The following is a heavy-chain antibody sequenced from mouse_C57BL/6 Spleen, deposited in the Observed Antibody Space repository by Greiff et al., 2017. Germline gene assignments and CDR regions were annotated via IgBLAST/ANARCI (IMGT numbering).Heavy chain of an antibody. CDR1: GYAFSSSW. CDR3: ARKLRLLYFDY. J-gene: IGHJ2*01. V-gene: IGHV1-82*01. CDR2: IYPGDGDT. Sequence: QVQLQQSGPELVKPGASVKISCKASGYAFSSSWMNWVKQRPGKGLEWIGRIYPGDGDTNYNGKFKGKATLTADKSSSTAYMQLSSLTSEDSAVYFCARKLRLLYFDYWGQGTTLTVSS. D-gene: IGHD3-2*02.